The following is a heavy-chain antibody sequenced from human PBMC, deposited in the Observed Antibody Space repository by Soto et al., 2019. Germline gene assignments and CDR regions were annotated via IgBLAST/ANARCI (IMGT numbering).Heavy chain of an antibody. CDR1: GFMFSSFG. Sequence: GGSLRLSCAASGFMFSSFGIHWVRQAPGKGLEWVAVISYDGTYQYYDDPVKGRFTISRDNSGNTVALQMNSLRPEDTAVYYCAKQHSDLVIGAFDVWGPGAVVTVSS. J-gene: IGHJ3*01. CDR3: AKQHSDLVIGAFDV. V-gene: IGHV3-30*18. D-gene: IGHD4-4*01. CDR2: ISYDGTYQ.